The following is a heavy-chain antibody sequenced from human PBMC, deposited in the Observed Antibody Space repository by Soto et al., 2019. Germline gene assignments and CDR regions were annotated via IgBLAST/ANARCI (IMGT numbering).Heavy chain of an antibody. CDR2: IYPGDSDT. CDR3: ARWGVAATSYYYYYMDV. CDR1: GYSFTSYW. Sequence: PGESLKISCKGSGYSFTSYWIGWVRQMPRKGLEWMGIIYPGDSDTRYSPSFQGQVTISADKSISTAYLQWSSLKASDTAMYYCARWGVAATSYYYYYMDVWGKGTTVTVSS. V-gene: IGHV5-51*01. D-gene: IGHD2-15*01. J-gene: IGHJ6*03.